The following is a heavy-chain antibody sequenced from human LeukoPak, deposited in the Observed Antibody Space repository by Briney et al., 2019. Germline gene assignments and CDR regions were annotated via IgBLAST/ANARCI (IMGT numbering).Heavy chain of an antibody. J-gene: IGHJ4*02. CDR3: AREDTAMVGSY. V-gene: IGHV1-69*05. CDR1: GGTFSSYA. CDR2: IIPIFGTA. Sequence: GASVKLSCKASGGTFSSYAISWVRQAPGQGLEWMGRIIPIFGTANYAQKFQGRVTITTDESTSTAYMELSSLRSEDTAVYYCAREDTAMVGSYWGQGTLVTVSS. D-gene: IGHD5-18*01.